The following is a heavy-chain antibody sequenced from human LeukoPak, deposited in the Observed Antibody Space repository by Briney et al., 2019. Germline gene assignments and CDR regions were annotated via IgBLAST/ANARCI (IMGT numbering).Heavy chain of an antibody. V-gene: IGHV1-69*13. Sequence: SVKVSCKASGGTFISYAISWVRQAPGQGLEWMGGIIPIFGTANYAQKFQGRVTITADESTSTAHMELSSLRSEDTAVYYCAREDIVATISVFDPWGQGTLVTVSS. J-gene: IGHJ5*02. CDR3: AREDIVATISVFDP. CDR2: IIPIFGTA. D-gene: IGHD5-12*01. CDR1: GGTFISYA.